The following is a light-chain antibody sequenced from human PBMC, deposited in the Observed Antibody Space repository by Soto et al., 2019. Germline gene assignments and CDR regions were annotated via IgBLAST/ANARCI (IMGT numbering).Light chain of an antibody. CDR3: PQYIRWPLT. CDR2: DAS. J-gene: IGKJ4*01. V-gene: IGKV3-11*01. CDR1: QSVIRY. Sequence: IFLTHTPATLSLSHGDRATLSCRASQSVIRYLAWYQQRPGQAPRLLIYDASYRATGIPARFSGSGSGTEFTLAVSSLQSEDYALYFCPQYIRWPLTSGGGSKV.